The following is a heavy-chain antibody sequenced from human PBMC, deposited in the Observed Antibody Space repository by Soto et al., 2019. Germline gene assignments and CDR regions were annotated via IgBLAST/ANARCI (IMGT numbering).Heavy chain of an antibody. D-gene: IGHD3-10*01. CDR1: GFTFSSYW. CDR2: IKQDGSEK. Sequence: EVQLVESGGGLVQPGGSLRLSCAASGFTFSSYWMSWVRQAPGKGLEWVANIKQDGSEKYYVDSVNGRLTISRDNDNHSLYLQMNSVRAGDTAVYYCARGGYYGSGTREAGAFDLWRRGTMVTVSS. V-gene: IGHV3-7*01. CDR3: ARGGYYGSGTREAGAFDL. J-gene: IGHJ3*01.